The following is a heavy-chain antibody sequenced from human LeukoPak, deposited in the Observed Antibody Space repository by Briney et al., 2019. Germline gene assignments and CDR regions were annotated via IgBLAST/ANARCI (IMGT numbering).Heavy chain of an antibody. CDR1: GGTFSSYA. D-gene: IGHD3-3*01. Sequence: ASVKVSCKASGGTFSSYAISWVRQAPGQGLEWMGGIIPIFGTANYAQKFQGRVTITADESTSTAYMELSSLRSEDTAVYYCARAPFWSGHKGDYYYYYMDVWGKGTTVTVSS. J-gene: IGHJ6*03. CDR2: IIPIFGTA. CDR3: ARAPFWSGHKGDYYYYYMDV. V-gene: IGHV1-69*13.